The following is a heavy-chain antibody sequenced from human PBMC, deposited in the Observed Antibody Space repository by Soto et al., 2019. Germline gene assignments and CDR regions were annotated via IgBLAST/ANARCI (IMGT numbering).Heavy chain of an antibody. D-gene: IGHD1-20*01. CDR3: AKIWLAVNWNDASSSSNY. Sequence: GGSLRLSCAASGFTFSSYAMSWVRQAPGKGLEWVSAISGSGGSTYYADSVKGRFTISRDNSKNTLYLQMNSLRAEDTAVYYCAKIWLAVNWNDASSSSNYWGQGTLVTVSS. J-gene: IGHJ4*02. CDR2: ISGSGGST. CDR1: GFTFSSYA. V-gene: IGHV3-23*01.